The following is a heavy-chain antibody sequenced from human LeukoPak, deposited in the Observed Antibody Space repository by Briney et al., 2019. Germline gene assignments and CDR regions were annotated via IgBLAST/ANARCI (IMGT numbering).Heavy chain of an antibody. J-gene: IGHJ6*03. CDR1: GYSISSGYY. V-gene: IGHV4-38-2*02. D-gene: IGHD3-3*01. Sequence: ETLSLTCTVSGYSISSGYYWGWIRQPPGKGLEWIGSIYHSGSTYYNPSLKSRVTISVDTSKNQFSLKLSSVTAADTAVYYCARSGYYYYYYYMDVWGKGTTVTISS. CDR3: ARSGYYYYYYYMDV. CDR2: IYHSGST.